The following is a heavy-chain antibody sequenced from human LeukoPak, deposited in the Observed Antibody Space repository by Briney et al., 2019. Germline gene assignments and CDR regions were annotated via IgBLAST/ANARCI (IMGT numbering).Heavy chain of an antibody. Sequence: SETLSLTCTVSGGSISRYYWSWIRQPPGKGLEWIGYIYYSGSTNYNPSLKSRVTISVDTSKNQFSLKLSSVTAADTAVYYCARVRGYSYGYGMDVWGQGTTVTVSS. CDR2: IYYSGST. CDR3: ARVRGYSYGYGMDV. CDR1: GGSISRYY. J-gene: IGHJ6*02. D-gene: IGHD5-18*01. V-gene: IGHV4-59*01.